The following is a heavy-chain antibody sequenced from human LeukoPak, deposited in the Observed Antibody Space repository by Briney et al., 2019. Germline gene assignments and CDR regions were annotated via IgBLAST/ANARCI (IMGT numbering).Heavy chain of an antibody. J-gene: IGHJ3*02. V-gene: IGHV4-61*02. CDR2: IYTSGST. Sequence: SQTLSLTCTVSGGSISSGRYYCSWIRQPAGKGLEWIGRIYTSGSTNYNPSLKSRVTISVDTSKNQFSLKLSSVTAADTAVYYCARASHYYDSSGYYVDAFEIWGQGTMVTVSS. D-gene: IGHD3-22*01. CDR3: ARASHYYDSSGYYVDAFEI. CDR1: GGSISSGRYY.